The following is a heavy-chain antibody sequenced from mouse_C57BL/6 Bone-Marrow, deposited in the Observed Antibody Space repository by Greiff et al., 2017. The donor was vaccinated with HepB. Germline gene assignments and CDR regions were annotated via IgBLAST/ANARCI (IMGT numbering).Heavy chain of an antibody. CDR1: GYTFTSYW. J-gene: IGHJ4*01. CDR3: AKALCSSGPTMDY. CDR2: IYPGSGST. Sequence: QVQLQQPGAELVKPGASVKMSCKASGYTFTSYWITWVKQRPGQGLEWIGDIYPGSGSTNYNEKFKSKATLTVDTSSSTASMQLSSLTSEDSAVYYCAKALCSSGPTMDYWGQGTSVTVSS. D-gene: IGHD1-3*01. V-gene: IGHV1-55*01.